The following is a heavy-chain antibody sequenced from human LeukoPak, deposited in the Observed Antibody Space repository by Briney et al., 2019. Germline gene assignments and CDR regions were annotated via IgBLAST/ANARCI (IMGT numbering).Heavy chain of an antibody. CDR2: IYPGDSDN. V-gene: IGHV5-51*01. Sequence: GESLKISCKGSGYTFTSYWIAWVRQMPGKGLEWMGIIYPGDSDNRNSPSFQGQVTISVDRSISTAYPQWSSLKASDTAMYYCARHGLTGSFDIWGQGTMVTVSS. J-gene: IGHJ3*02. CDR3: ARHGLTGSFDI. D-gene: IGHD7-27*01. CDR1: GYTFTSYW.